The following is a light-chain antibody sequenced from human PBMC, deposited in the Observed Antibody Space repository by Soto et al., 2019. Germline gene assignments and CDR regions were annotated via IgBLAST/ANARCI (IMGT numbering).Light chain of an antibody. Sequence: QSVLTQPPSASGTPGQRVTISCSGSGSNIGGNNVNWYQQLPGTAPKLLIYTDSQRPSGVPDRFSGSKSGTSASLAISGLQSEDEADYYCATWDDRLNAVVFGGGTKLTVL. V-gene: IGLV1-44*01. CDR3: ATWDDRLNAVV. CDR2: TDS. CDR1: GSNIGGNN. J-gene: IGLJ2*01.